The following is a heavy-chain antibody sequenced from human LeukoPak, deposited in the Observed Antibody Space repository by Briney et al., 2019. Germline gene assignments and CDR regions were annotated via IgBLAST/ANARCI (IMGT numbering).Heavy chain of an antibody. J-gene: IGHJ4*02. Sequence: PGGSLRLSCAASGFXXRXXXXXGVXXXPXKXXXXGSYITYNSGTIFYAGSVKGPFPISRDNAKNSLYLQMNSLRAEDTAVYYCARLSGSYGGDLDYWGQGTLVTVSS. V-gene: IGHV3-48*04. CDR3: ARLSGSYGGDLDY. CDR2: ITYNSGTI. D-gene: IGHD1-26*01. CDR1: GFXXRXXX.